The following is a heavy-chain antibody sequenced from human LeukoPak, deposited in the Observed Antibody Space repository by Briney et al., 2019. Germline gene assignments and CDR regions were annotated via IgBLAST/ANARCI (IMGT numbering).Heavy chain of an antibody. D-gene: IGHD6-13*01. V-gene: IGHV1-2*02. CDR2: INPNSGGT. CDR3: ARHTRVAAGAKSDY. CDR1: GYTFTAYY. J-gene: IGHJ4*02. Sequence: ASVKVSCKASGYTFTAYYVHWVRQAPGQGLEWMGWINPNSGGTNYAQKFQGRVTMTRDTSISTAYMELSRLRSDDTAVYYCARHTRVAAGAKSDYWGQGTLVTVSS.